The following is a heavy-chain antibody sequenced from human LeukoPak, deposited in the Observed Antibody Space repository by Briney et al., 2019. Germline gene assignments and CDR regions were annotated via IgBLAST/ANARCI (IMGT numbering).Heavy chain of an antibody. V-gene: IGHV3-33*01. CDR2: IWNDGSTK. Sequence: GGSLRLSCAGSGFTFSSYGMHWVRQAPGKGLEWVAVIWNDGSTKYYADSVKGRFTISRDNSKNTLYLQMNSLRAEDTAVYYCARDLENYCSSTSCFLAYYYGMDVWGQGTTVTVSS. CDR3: ARDLENYCSSTSCFLAYYYGMDV. J-gene: IGHJ6*02. D-gene: IGHD2-2*01. CDR1: GFTFSSYG.